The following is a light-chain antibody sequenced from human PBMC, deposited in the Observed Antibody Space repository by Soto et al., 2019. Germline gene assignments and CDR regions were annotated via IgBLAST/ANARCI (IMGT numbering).Light chain of an antibody. CDR2: DVS. CDR1: SSDVGAYNY. Sequence: QSALTQPASGSGSPGQSITISCTGTSSDVGAYNYVSWYQHHPGKAPKLMIYDVSNRPSGVSNRFSGSKSGNTASLTISGLQAEDEADYYCSSYTSTSTYVFGTGTKLTVL. J-gene: IGLJ1*01. V-gene: IGLV2-14*03. CDR3: SSYTSTSTYV.